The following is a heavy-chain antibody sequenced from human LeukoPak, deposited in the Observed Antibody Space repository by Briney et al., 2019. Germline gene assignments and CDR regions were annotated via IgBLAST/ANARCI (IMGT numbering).Heavy chain of an antibody. CDR3: AREGYCSSTSCYDYYYYMDV. Sequence: GGSLRLSCAASGFTFSRYWMSWVRQAPGKGLEWVANIKQDGREKYYVDSVKGRFTISRDNAKNSMYLQMNSLRVEDTAVYYCAREGYCSSTSCYDYYYYMDVWGKGTTVTVSS. J-gene: IGHJ6*03. V-gene: IGHV3-7*01. CDR1: GFTFSRYW. CDR2: IKQDGREK. D-gene: IGHD2-2*01.